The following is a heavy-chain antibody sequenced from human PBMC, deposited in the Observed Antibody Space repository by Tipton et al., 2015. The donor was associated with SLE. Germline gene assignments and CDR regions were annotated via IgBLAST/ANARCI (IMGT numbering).Heavy chain of an antibody. CDR3: TTDKGKAGYSSKGASY. D-gene: IGHD6-19*01. CDR2: IKSKTDGGTT. J-gene: IGHJ4*02. Sequence: SLRLSCAASGFTFSSYSMSWVRQAPGKGLEWVGRIKSKTDGGTTDYAAPVKGRFTISRDDSKNTLYLQMNSLKTEDTAVYYCTTDKGKAGYSSKGASYWGQGTLVTVSS. CDR1: GFTFSSYS. V-gene: IGHV3-15*01.